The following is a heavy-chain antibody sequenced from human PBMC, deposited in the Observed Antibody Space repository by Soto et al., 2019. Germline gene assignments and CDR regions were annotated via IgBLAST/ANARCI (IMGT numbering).Heavy chain of an antibody. CDR1: GGTFSSYT. CDR3: ATHQRIVVPPPQH. CDR2: IIPILGIA. J-gene: IGHJ1*01. V-gene: IGHV1-69*02. D-gene: IGHD3-22*01. Sequence: SVKVSCKASGGTFSSYTISWVRQAPGQGLEWMGRIIPILGIANYAQKFQGRVTITADKSTSTAYMELSSLRSEDTAVYYCATHQRIVVPPPQHWGQGTLVTVSS.